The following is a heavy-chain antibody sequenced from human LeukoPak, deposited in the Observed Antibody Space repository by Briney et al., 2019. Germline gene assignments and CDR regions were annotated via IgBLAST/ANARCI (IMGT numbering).Heavy chain of an antibody. CDR3: ANARDNYAPLDC. CDR1: GFTFSSYA. D-gene: IGHD4-11*01. Sequence: GGSLRLSCAACGFTFSSYAMSWVREAPGKGLEWVSTISGSGGGAYYADFVKGRFTISRDNSKNTLYLQMNSLRPEDTALYYCANARDNYAPLDCWGQGTLLTVSS. V-gene: IGHV3-23*01. J-gene: IGHJ4*02. CDR2: ISGSGGGA.